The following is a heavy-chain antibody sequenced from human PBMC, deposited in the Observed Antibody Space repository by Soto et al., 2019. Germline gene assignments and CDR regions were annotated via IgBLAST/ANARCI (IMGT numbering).Heavy chain of an antibody. CDR3: ARGARPQYIVVVLAATTRWFDP. V-gene: IGHV4-34*01. J-gene: IGHJ5*02. CDR2: INHSGST. Sequence: SETLSLTCAVYGGSFSGYYWSWIRQPPGKGLEWIGEINHSGSTNYNPSLKSRVTISVDTSKNQFSRKLSSVTAADTAVYYCARGARPQYIVVVLAATTRWFDPWGQGTLVTVSS. D-gene: IGHD2-15*01. CDR1: GGSFSGYY.